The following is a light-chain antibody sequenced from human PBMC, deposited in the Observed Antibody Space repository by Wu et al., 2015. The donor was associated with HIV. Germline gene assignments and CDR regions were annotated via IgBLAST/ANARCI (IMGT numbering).Light chain of an antibody. CDR2: GAS. CDR1: QNIRSNY. J-gene: IGKJ2*01. V-gene: IGKV3-11*01. Sequence: EIVLTQSPGTLSLSPGQRATLSCRASQNIRSNYLAWYRHKPGQAPRLLIYGASNRATGIPARFSGSGSGTDFTLTISSLEPEDFAVYYCQQRRYWPLYTFGQGTKLEIK. CDR3: QQRRYWPLYT.